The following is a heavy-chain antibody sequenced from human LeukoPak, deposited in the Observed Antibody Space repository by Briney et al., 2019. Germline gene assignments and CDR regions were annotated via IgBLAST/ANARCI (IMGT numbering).Heavy chain of an antibody. CDR2: ISGSGDST. D-gene: IGHD6-19*01. CDR1: GCTFNNYA. CDR3: ARDRYSSGWYGY. V-gene: IGHV3-23*01. Sequence: GGSLILSCAASGCTFNNYAMSGVRQALGKGLEWVSVISGSGDSTYYAVSVKGRFTISRDNAKNSLYLQMNSLRAEDTAVYYCARDRYSSGWYGYWGQGTLVTVSS. J-gene: IGHJ4*02.